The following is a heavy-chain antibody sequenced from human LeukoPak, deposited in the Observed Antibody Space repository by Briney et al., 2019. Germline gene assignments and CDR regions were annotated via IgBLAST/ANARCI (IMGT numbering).Heavy chain of an antibody. D-gene: IGHD3-22*01. V-gene: IGHV3-21*01. J-gene: IGHJ6*03. CDR3: ARDTDYYDSSGYYFGYYMDV. CDR2: ISSSSTYI. CDR1: GFTFSSYG. Sequence: GGSLRLSCAASGFTFSSYGMHWVRQAPGKGLEWVSSISSSSTYIYYTDSLKGRFTISRDNAKKSLYLQMNSLRAEDTAVYYCARDTDYYDSSGYYFGYYMDVWGKGTTVTIS.